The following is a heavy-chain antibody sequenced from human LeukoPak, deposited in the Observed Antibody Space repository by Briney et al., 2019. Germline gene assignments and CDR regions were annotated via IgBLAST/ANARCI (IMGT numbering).Heavy chain of an antibody. Sequence: PGGSLRLSCAASGFTFSDYYMSWVRQAPGKGLEWVSVIYSGGSTYYADSVKGRFTISRDNSKNTLYLQMNSLRAEDTAVYYCASPSGYSYGSWTTIDYWGQGTLVTVSS. D-gene: IGHD5-18*01. CDR2: IYSGGST. V-gene: IGHV3-66*01. CDR3: ASPSGYSYGSWTTIDY. J-gene: IGHJ4*02. CDR1: GFTFSDYY.